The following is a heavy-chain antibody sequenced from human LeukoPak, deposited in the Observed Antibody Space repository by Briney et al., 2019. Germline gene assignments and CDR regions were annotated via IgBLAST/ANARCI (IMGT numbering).Heavy chain of an antibody. D-gene: IGHD3-10*01. Sequence: SETLSLTCTVSGGSISSSSYYWGWIRQPPGKGLEWIGSIYYSGSTYYNPSLKSRVTISVDTSKNQFSLKLSSVTAADTAVYYCARAPAFRQLLWFGEFHDWGQGTLVTVSS. CDR3: ARAPAFRQLLWFGEFHD. J-gene: IGHJ4*02. CDR1: GGSISSSSYY. CDR2: IYYSGST. V-gene: IGHV4-39*07.